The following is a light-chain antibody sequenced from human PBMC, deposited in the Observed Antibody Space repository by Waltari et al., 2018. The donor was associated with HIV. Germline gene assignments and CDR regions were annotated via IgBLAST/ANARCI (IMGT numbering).Light chain of an antibody. CDR2: RNN. CDR3: DAWDDGLSGRV. Sequence: QSVLTQPPSASGTPGQRVTISCSGSRSNIGNNDVYWFQQLPGTAPKLLIYRNNQRPSGVPDRFTGSKSGTSVSLAISGLRSEDEADYYCDAWDDGLSGRVFGGGTKLTVL. V-gene: IGLV1-47*01. J-gene: IGLJ3*02. CDR1: RSNIGNND.